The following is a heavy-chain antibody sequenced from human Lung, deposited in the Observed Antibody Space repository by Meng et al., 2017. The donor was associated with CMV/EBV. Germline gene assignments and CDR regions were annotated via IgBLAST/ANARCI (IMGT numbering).Heavy chain of an antibody. Sequence: ASXXVSXKASGYTFTSYGISWVRQAPGQGLEWMGWISAYNGNTNYAQKLQGRVTMTTDTSTSTAYMELRSLRSDDTAVYYCARDDEQSILGVVIIGYYYYGMDVWXQGTTVTVSS. J-gene: IGHJ6*02. CDR1: GYTFTSYG. CDR3: ARDDEQSILGVVIIGYYYYGMDV. V-gene: IGHV1-18*01. CDR2: ISAYNGNT. D-gene: IGHD3-3*01.